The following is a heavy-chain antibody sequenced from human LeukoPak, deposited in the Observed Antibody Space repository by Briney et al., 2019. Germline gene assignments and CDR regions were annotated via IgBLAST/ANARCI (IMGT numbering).Heavy chain of an antibody. Sequence: GGSLRLSCAASGFNLTKYNMNWVRQAPGKGLEWVSSITVTTTFIYYADSVKGRFTISRDNAKNSLYLQMNILKAGDTAVYYCARGGPGYYLDYWGQGTLVTVSP. CDR2: ITVTTTFI. V-gene: IGHV3-21*01. CDR1: GFNLTKYN. CDR3: ARGGPGYYLDY. J-gene: IGHJ4*02.